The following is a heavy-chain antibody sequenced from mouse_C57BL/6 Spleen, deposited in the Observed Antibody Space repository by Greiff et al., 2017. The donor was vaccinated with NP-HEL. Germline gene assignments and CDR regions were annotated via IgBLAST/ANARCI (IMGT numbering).Heavy chain of an antibody. CDR1: GYTFTSYW. CDR2: IDPSDSYT. D-gene: IGHD3-3*01. V-gene: IGHV1-50*01. CDR3: ARGGGRGDY. J-gene: IGHJ2*01. Sequence: QVQLQQSGAELVKPGASVKLSCKASGYTFTSYWMQWVKQRPGQGLEWIGEIDPSDSYTNYNQKFKGKATLTVDTSSSTAYMQLSSLTSEDSAVYYCARGGGRGDYWGQGTTLTVSS.